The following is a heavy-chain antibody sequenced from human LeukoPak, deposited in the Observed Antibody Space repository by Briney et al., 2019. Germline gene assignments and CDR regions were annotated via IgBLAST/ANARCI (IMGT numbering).Heavy chain of an antibody. V-gene: IGHV3-30*02. CDR3: AKVYCSGGSCYDYFDY. CDR2: IRYDGSNK. J-gene: IGHJ4*02. CDR1: GFTFGSYG. Sequence: PGGSLRLSCAASGFTFGSYGMHWVRQAPGKGLEWVAFIRYDGSNKYYADSVKGRFTISRDNSKNTLYLQMNSLRAEDTAVYYCAKVYCSGGSCYDYFDYWGQGTLVTVSS. D-gene: IGHD2-15*01.